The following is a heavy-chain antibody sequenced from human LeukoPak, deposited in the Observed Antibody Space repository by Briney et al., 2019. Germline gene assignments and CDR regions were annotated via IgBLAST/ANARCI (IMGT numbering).Heavy chain of an antibody. D-gene: IGHD3-22*01. V-gene: IGHV5-51*01. CDR1: GYSFSNYW. J-gene: IGHJ3*02. Sequence: GESLKISCRGSGYSFSNYWIGWVRQMPGRGLEWMAIIYPGGSDIRYNPSFVGQVTISADTSVSTAYLQWSSLKASDTAMYYCARPRHRWLDAFDIWGQGTMVTVSS. CDR3: ARPRHRWLDAFDI. CDR2: IYPGGSDI.